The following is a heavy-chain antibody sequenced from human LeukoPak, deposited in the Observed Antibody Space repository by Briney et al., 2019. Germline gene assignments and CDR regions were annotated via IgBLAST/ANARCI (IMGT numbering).Heavy chain of an antibody. CDR1: GFTFSSYA. Sequence: GGSLRLSCAASGFTFSSYAMHWVRQAPGKGLEWVAVISYDGSNKYYADSVKGRLTISRYNSKNTMYLQMNSLRAEDTAVYYCARVHNYYDSSGYYYGSVLGRPLDYWGQGTLVTVSS. CDR2: ISYDGSNK. J-gene: IGHJ4*02. V-gene: IGHV3-30*04. CDR3: ARVHNYYDSSGYYYGSVLGRPLDY. D-gene: IGHD3-22*01.